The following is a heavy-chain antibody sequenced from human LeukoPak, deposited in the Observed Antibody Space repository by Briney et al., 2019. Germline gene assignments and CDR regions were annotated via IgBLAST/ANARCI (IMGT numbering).Heavy chain of an antibody. CDR2: INEDGSNK. CDR1: GFSFSNHY. Sequence: PGGSLRLSCTASGFSFSNHYMRWIRQAPGKGLEWVANINEDGSNKWHLGSVKGRFTVSRDNARNSLYLQMNSLRVEDTAVYYCTRVIVAVHGYFDYFDFWGQGTLVTVSS. J-gene: IGHJ4*02. V-gene: IGHV3-7*01. D-gene: IGHD3-22*01. CDR3: TRVIVAVHGYFDYFDF.